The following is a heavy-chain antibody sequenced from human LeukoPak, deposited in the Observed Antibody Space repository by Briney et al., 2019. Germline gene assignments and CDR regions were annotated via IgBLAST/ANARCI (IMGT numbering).Heavy chain of an antibody. J-gene: IGHJ4*02. V-gene: IGHV1-18*01. CDR3: ARDAPGDSSSWQLEYCFDY. D-gene: IGHD6-13*01. Sequence: ASVKVSCKASGYTFTSYGISWVRQAPGQGLEWMGWISAYNGNTNYAQKLQGRVAMTTDTSTSTAYMELRSLRSDDTAVYYCARDAPGDSSSWQLEYCFDYWGQGTLVTVSS. CDR2: ISAYNGNT. CDR1: GYTFTSYG.